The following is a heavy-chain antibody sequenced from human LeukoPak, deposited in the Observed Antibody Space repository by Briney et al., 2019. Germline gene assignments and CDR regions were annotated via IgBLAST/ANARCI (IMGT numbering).Heavy chain of an antibody. CDR1: GLSFSTYD. CDR3: VRGTLDYYYSGYAFDI. J-gene: IGHJ3*02. D-gene: IGHD3-10*01. CDR2: IDTCGRSI. Sequence: GGSLRLSCAAYGLSFSTYDMKWVRQARGEGVEWDSYIDTCGRSIYYAASVNRPLTISRDNASNSLSVQMNSLRSDVTAFYCCVRGTLDYYYSGYAFDICCLGTMVTVSS. V-gene: IGHV3-48*03.